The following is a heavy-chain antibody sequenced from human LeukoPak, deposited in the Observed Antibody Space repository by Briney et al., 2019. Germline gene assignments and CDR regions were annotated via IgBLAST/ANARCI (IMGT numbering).Heavy chain of an antibody. D-gene: IGHD3-9*01. CDR3: AKADLILTGSLPLDY. J-gene: IGHJ4*02. Sequence: PGGSLRLSCAASGFTVSSNYMSWVRQAPGKGLEWVSAISGSGGSTYYADSVKGRFTISRDNSKNTLYLQMNSLRAEDTAVYYCAKADLILTGSLPLDYWGQGTLVTVSS. V-gene: IGHV3-23*01. CDR1: GFTVSSNY. CDR2: ISGSGGST.